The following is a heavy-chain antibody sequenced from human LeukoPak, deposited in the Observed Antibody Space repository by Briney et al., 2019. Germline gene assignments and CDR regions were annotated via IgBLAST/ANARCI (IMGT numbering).Heavy chain of an antibody. J-gene: IGHJ4*02. CDR1: GFTFSSYS. Sequence: GGSLRLTCAGSGFTFSSYSMMWVRQAPGKGLEWVSSIRGDSTETRHAGSLMGRFTISRDNAKKSLYLQMNSLRVEDTAVYYCARAHFGVVLDYWGQGTLVNVSS. CDR3: ARAHFGVVLDY. CDR2: IRGDSTET. D-gene: IGHD3-3*01. V-gene: IGHV3-21*01.